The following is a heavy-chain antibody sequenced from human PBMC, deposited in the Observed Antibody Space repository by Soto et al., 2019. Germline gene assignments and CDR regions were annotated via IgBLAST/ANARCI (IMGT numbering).Heavy chain of an antibody. V-gene: IGHV4-39*01. Sequence: ETLSLTWLVSGFSIRTTRYYWGWIRQTPGKGLVWIGTIYYSGETYYNPSLGSRVTISIDTSKNHFSLNLTSVTAADTAIYYCARHGSFWGQGALVTVSS. J-gene: IGHJ4*02. CDR1: GFSIRTTRYY. CDR2: IYYSGET. CDR3: ARHGSF. D-gene: IGHD3-16*02.